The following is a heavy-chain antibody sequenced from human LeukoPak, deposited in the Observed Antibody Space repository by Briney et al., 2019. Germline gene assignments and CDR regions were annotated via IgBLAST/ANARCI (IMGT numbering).Heavy chain of an antibody. Sequence: GGSLRLSCAASGFTFSSYWMHWVRQAPGKGLVWVSRIKSDGSTNYADSVKGRFTISRDNARNTVSLQMNSLRAEDTGVYYCARAPSEIGGYYPEYFRHWGQGTLVTVSS. J-gene: IGHJ1*01. CDR2: IKSDGST. D-gene: IGHD3-22*01. CDR3: ARAPSEIGGYYPEYFRH. CDR1: GFTFSSYW. V-gene: IGHV3-74*01.